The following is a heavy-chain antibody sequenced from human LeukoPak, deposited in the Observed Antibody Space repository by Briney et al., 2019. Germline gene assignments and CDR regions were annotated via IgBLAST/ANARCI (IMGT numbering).Heavy chain of an antibody. CDR1: GGSFSGYY. Sequence: PSETLSLTCAVYGGSFSGYYWSWIRQPPGKGLEWIGEINHSGSTYYNPSLKSRVTISVDTSKNQFSLKLSSVTAADTAVYYCARVRGVDTAMGAFDYWGQGTLVTVSS. CDR2: INHSGST. CDR3: ARVRGVDTAMGAFDY. D-gene: IGHD5-18*01. V-gene: IGHV4-34*01. J-gene: IGHJ4*02.